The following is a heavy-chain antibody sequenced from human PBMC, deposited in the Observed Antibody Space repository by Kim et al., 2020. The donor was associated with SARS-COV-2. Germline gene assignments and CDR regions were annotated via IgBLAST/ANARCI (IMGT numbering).Heavy chain of an antibody. J-gene: IGHJ3*02. Sequence: GGSLRLSCAASGFTFTTYWMAWVRQPPGKEMQWVANIRQDGSENDYVDSVKGRFTISRDNAENSLYLQMNSLRVEDTAVYYCARENWGDLDIWGQGIMVTVSS. CDR1: GFTFTTYW. D-gene: IGHD7-27*01. CDR2: IRQDGSEN. V-gene: IGHV3-7*03. CDR3: ARENWGDLDI.